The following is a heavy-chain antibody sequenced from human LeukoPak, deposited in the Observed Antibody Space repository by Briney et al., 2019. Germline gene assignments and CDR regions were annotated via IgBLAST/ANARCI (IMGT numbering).Heavy chain of an antibody. CDR1: GFTFRIYG. Sequence: GGSLRLSCAASGFTFRIYGMHWVRQAPGKGLEWVAFLWYDGSTQYYTESVQGRFTISRDNSKNTLYLHMNSLRAEDTAVYYCARDLSYGDYGFDNWGQGTLVSVPS. V-gene: IGHV3-33*01. CDR2: LWYDGSTQ. D-gene: IGHD4-17*01. J-gene: IGHJ4*02. CDR3: ARDLSYGDYGFDN.